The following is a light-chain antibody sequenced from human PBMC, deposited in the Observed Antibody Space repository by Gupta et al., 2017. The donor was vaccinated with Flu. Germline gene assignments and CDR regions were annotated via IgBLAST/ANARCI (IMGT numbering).Light chain of an antibody. CDR3: QVWDSRSGHPHVI. V-gene: IGLV3-21*02. CDR2: DDS. J-gene: IGLJ2*01. Sequence: SYVLTQPPSVSVVPGQTARITCGGNNIGSKGVHWYQQKPGQAPVLVVYDDSDRPSGIPERFSGSNSGNTATLTISRVEAGDEADYYCQVWDSRSGHPHVIFGGGTKLTVL. CDR1: NIGSKG.